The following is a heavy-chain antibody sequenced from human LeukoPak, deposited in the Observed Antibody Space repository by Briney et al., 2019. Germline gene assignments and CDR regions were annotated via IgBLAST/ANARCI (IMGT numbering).Heavy chain of an antibody. CDR2: INHSGST. V-gene: IGHV4-34*01. D-gene: IGHD4-17*01. CDR1: GGSFSGYY. J-gene: IGHJ4*02. CDR3: ARASTVTRAFDY. Sequence: SETLSLTCAVYGGSFSGYYWSWIRQPSGKGLEWIGEINHSGSTNYNPSLKSRVTISVDTSKNQFSLKLSSVTAADTAVYYCARASTVTRAFDYWGQGTLVTVSS.